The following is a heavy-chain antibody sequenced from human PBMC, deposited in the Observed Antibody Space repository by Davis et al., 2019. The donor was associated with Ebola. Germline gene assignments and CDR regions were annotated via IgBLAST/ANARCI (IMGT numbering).Heavy chain of an antibody. J-gene: IGHJ5*02. CDR3: ARGRGYSWFDP. Sequence: LSCAVSGGSISSGGYSWSWIRQPPGKGLEWIGYIYHSGSTDYNPSLKSRVTISVDTSKNQFSLKLSSVTAADTAVYYCARGRGYSWFDPWGQGTLVTASS. CDR2: IYHSGST. CDR1: GGSISSGGYS. D-gene: IGHD5-12*01. V-gene: IGHV4-30-2*01.